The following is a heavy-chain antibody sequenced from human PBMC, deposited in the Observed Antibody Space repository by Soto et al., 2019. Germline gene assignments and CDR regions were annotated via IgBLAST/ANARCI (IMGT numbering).Heavy chain of an antibody. CDR3: ARDPRMDIVGVPAATNGLDY. CDR1: GFTFSSFS. V-gene: IGHV3-21*01. Sequence: GGSLRLSCAASGFTFSSFSMNWVRQAPGKGLEWVSSISSSSSHIYYADSVKGRFTISRDNAKNSLYLQMNSLRAEDTAVYYCARDPRMDIVGVPAATNGLDYWGQGTQVTVSS. J-gene: IGHJ4*02. D-gene: IGHD2-2*03. CDR2: ISSSSSHI.